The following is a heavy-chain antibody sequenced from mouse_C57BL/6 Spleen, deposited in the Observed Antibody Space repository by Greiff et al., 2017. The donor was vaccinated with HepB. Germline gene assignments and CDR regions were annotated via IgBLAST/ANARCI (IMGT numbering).Heavy chain of an antibody. CDR1: GFTFSSYT. J-gene: IGHJ3*01. CDR2: ISGGGGNT. V-gene: IGHV5-9*01. CDR3: ATYSSGYWFAY. Sequence: EVQVVESGGGLVKPGGSLKLSCAASGFTFSSYTMSWVRQTPEKRLEWVATISGGGGNTYYPDSVKGRVTISRDNAKNTLYLQMSSLRSEDTALYYCATYSSGYWFAYWGQGTLVTVSA. D-gene: IGHD3-2*02.